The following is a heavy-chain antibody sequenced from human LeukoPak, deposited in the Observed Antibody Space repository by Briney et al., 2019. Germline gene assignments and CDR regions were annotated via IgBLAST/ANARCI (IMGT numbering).Heavy chain of an antibody. Sequence: ASVKVSCKACGYTFTSYGISWVRQAPGQRLEWMGWISVYNGNTNYAQRLQGRVTMTTDTSTSTAYMELRSLRSDDTAVYYCARDQNYYYGSGTYYNWFDSWGQGTLVTVSS. V-gene: IGHV1-18*01. CDR2: ISVYNGNT. J-gene: IGHJ5*01. CDR1: GYTFTSYG. CDR3: ARDQNYYYGSGTYYNWFDS. D-gene: IGHD3-10*01.